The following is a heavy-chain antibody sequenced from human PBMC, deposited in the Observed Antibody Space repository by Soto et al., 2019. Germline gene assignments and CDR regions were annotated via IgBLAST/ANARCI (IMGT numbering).Heavy chain of an antibody. CDR2: IRDGGEST. CDR1: GFIFGNYM. Sequence: EVQLLESGGGLVQPGESLRLSCAFSGFIFGNYMMTWVRQAPGKGLEWVSTIRDGGESTYYADSVKGRFTISRDNSKTTLYLQMDSLGVQASAVYYCAPHVHCSCGSFHYDAFDIRGKGTMVTVSS. CDR3: APHVHCSCGSFHYDAFDI. D-gene: IGHD2-15*01. J-gene: IGHJ3*02. V-gene: IGHV3-23*01.